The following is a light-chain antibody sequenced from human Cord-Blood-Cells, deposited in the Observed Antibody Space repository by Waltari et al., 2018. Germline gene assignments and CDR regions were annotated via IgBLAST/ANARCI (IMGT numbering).Light chain of an antibody. CDR2: DAS. CDR3: QQYDNLFT. V-gene: IGKV1-33*01. Sequence: DIKMTQSPSSLSASVGARVTITCQASQDISNYFNWYQQKPGKAPKLLTYDASNLETGVPSRFSGSGSETDFTFTISSLQPEDIATYYCQQYDNLFTFGPGTKVAIK. CDR1: QDISNY. J-gene: IGKJ3*01.